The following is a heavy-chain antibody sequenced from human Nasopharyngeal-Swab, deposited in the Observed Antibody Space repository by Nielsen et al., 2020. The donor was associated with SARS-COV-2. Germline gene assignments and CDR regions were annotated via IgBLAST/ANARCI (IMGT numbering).Heavy chain of an antibody. CDR2: IKSDGSST. J-gene: IGHJ4*02. V-gene: IGHV3-74*01. CDR1: GFTFSSYW. CDR3: ARAYYFDS. Sequence: GGSLRLSCAASGFTFSSYWMHWVRQAPGKGLVWVARIKSDGSSTTYADSVKGRFTISRDNAKNTLYLQMNSLRAEDTAVYYCARAYYFDSWGQGTLVTVS.